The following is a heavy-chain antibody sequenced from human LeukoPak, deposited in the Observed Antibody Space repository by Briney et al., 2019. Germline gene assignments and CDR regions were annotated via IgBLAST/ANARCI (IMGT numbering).Heavy chain of an antibody. CDR3: AKSNFYDCSDWFDP. V-gene: IGHV3-30*18. Sequence: GGSLRLSCAASGFTFSNYGMHWVRQAPGKGLEWVAVISFDGSNKYYADSVQGRFTISRDNSKNTLYLQMNSLRAEDTSVYYCAKSNFYDCSDWFDPWGQGALVTVSS. CDR2: ISFDGSNK. J-gene: IGHJ5*02. D-gene: IGHD3-22*01. CDR1: GFTFSNYG.